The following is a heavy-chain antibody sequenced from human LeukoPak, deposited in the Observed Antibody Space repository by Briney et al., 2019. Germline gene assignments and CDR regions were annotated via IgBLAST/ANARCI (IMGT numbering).Heavy chain of an antibody. D-gene: IGHD3-22*01. Sequence: GGSLRLSCAASGFTFSSYAMSWVRQAPGKGLEWVSAISGSGGSTYYADSAKGRFTISRDNSKNTLYLQMNSLGAEDTAVYYCAKEDTMIVVVPFFDYWGQGTLVTVSS. CDR3: AKEDTMIVVVPFFDY. J-gene: IGHJ4*02. CDR1: GFTFSSYA. V-gene: IGHV3-23*01. CDR2: ISGSGGST.